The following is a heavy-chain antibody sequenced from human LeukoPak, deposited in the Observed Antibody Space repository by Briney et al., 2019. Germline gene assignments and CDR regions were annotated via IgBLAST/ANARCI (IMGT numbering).Heavy chain of an antibody. V-gene: IGHV3-23*01. J-gene: IGHJ4*02. Sequence: GGPLRLSCAASGFTFTSYAMSWVRQAPGKGLEWVSSISGSGGSTYYADSVKGRFTISRDNSKHTLYLQMNSLRAEETAVYYCAKVLEQWLSKGGGFDYWGQGTLVTVSS. CDR1: GFTFTSYA. D-gene: IGHD6-19*01. CDR2: ISGSGGST. CDR3: AKVLEQWLSKGGGFDY.